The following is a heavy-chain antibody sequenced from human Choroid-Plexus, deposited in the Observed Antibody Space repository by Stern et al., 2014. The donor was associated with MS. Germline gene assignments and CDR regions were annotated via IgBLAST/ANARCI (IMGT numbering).Heavy chain of an antibody. CDR1: GFSFSSFG. V-gene: IGHV3-30*18. J-gene: IGHJ4*02. Sequence: DQLVESGGGVVQPGRPLRLSCAASGFSFSSFGMHWVRQAPGKGLEWVALISYDGSKDYADSVKGHFAISRDNSKNTLYLQMNSLRAEDTAVYYCAKDRQYLTFFFDFWGQGSLVTVSS. CDR3: AKDRQYLTFFFDF. D-gene: IGHD2/OR15-2a*01. CDR2: ISYDGSK.